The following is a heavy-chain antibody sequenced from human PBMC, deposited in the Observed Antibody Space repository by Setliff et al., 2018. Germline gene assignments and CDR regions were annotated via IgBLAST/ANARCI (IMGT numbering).Heavy chain of an antibody. CDR3: ARAAYYGSGPHYFDY. Sequence: ASVKVSCKASGYTFTPYYMHWVRQAPGQGLEWMGVINPNGGSTSYAQKFQGRVTMTRDTSTSTVYMDLSSLRSEDTAVYYCARAAYYGSGPHYFDYWGQGTLVTVSS. V-gene: IGHV1-46*01. CDR2: INPNGGST. CDR1: GYTFTPYY. D-gene: IGHD6-19*01. J-gene: IGHJ4*02.